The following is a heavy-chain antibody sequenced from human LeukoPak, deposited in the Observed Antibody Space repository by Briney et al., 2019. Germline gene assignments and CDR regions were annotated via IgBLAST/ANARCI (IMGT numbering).Heavy chain of an antibody. CDR2: ISGSGGST. D-gene: IGHD3-10*01. CDR3: AGYYGSGSYYNFDY. CDR1: EFSVGSNY. Sequence: GGSLRLSCAASEFSVGSNYMTWVRQAPGKGLEWVSAISGSGGSTYYADSVKGRFTISRDNSKNTLYLQMNSLRAEDTAVYYCAGYYGSGSYYNFDYWGQGTLVTVSS. V-gene: IGHV3-23*01. J-gene: IGHJ4*02.